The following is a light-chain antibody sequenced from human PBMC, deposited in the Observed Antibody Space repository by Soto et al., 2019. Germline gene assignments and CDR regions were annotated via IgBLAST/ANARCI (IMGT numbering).Light chain of an antibody. J-gene: IGKJ2*01. CDR1: QDISSY. CDR2: AES. CDR3: QQLNSHPPYT. Sequence: DIQLTQSPSFLSASVGDRVTITCRASQDISSYLAWYQQKPGKAPKLLIYAESTLQSGVPSRFSGSGSGTELTLTISSLQPEDFATYYCQQLNSHPPYTFGQGTKLEIK. V-gene: IGKV1-9*01.